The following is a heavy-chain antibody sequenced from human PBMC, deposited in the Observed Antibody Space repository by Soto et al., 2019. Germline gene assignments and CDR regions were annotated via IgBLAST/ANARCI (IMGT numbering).Heavy chain of an antibody. CDR3: ARLLTNSPFYYYGMDV. V-gene: IGHV1-18*04. CDR1: GYTFTSYG. J-gene: IGHJ6*02. CDR2: ISAYNGNT. Sequence: QVQLVQSGAEVKKPGASVKVSCKASGYTFTSYGISWVRQAPGQGLEWMGWISAYNGNTNYSQKLQGRVTMAKDTSTSTGYMELRCLRSYATAVYYCARLLTNSPFYYYGMDVWGQGTTVTVSS. D-gene: IGHD4-17*01.